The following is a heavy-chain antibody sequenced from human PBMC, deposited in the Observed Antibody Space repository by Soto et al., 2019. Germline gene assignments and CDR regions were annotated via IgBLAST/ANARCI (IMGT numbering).Heavy chain of an antibody. CDR1: GGSISSSNW. CDR3: ASYQLPLRHFDY. Sequence: XXTLSLTCAVSGGSISSSNWWSWVRQPPGKGLEWIGEXYHSGXTHYHQYLKSXXTISVDKXXNQFSLNLSSVTAADTAVYYCASYQLPLRHFDYWGQGTLVTVSS. CDR2: XYHSGXT. D-gene: IGHD2-2*01. V-gene: IGHV4-4*02. J-gene: IGHJ4*02.